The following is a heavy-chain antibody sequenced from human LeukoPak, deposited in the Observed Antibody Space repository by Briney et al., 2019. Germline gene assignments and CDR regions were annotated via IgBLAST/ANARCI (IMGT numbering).Heavy chain of an antibody. CDR1: GFTFSSYE. J-gene: IGHJ4*02. D-gene: IGHD3-10*01. V-gene: IGHV3-48*03. CDR2: ISSSGSTI. Sequence: GESLRLSCAASGFTFSSYEMNWVRQAPGKGLEWVSYISSSGSTIYYADSVKGRFTISRDNAKNSLYQQMNSLRAEDTAVYYCARDGIYGSGSYPDYWGQGTLVTVSS. CDR3: ARDGIYGSGSYPDY.